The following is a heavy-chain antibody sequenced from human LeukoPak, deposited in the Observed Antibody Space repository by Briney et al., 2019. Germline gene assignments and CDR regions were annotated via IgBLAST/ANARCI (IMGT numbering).Heavy chain of an antibody. V-gene: IGHV3-74*03. J-gene: IGHJ4*02. CDR1: GSTLSTYW. Sequence: GRSLRPSRAAAGSTLSTYWTHSARQPRGNGLVWVSFINIDESITTYADSVKGRFTISRDNAKNTLYLQMNSLRPEDTAVYYCARELGYSIDYWGQGTLVTVSS. CDR3: ARELGYSIDY. CDR2: INIDESIT. D-gene: IGHD5-18*01.